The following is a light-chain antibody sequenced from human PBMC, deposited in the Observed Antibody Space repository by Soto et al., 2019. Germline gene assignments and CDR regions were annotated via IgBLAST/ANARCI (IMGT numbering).Light chain of an antibody. CDR3: AQGTHWPPFT. Sequence: VVMTQSPLSLPVTLGQPASISCKSSQTFVYRDGNTYLNWIQQRPGQSPRRLIYQVSHRDSGVPDRFSGSGSGTDFTLKISRVEAEDVGVYYCAQGTHWPPFTFGQGTKLEIK. J-gene: IGKJ2*01. CDR2: QVS. V-gene: IGKV2-30*01. CDR1: QTFVYRDGNTY.